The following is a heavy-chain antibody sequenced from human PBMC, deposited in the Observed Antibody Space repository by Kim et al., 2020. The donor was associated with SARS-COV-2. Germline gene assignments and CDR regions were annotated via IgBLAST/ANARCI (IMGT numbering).Heavy chain of an antibody. J-gene: IGHJ6*02. CDR1: GFTFSDYY. V-gene: IGHV3-11*05. D-gene: IGHD5-18*01. CDR2: ISSSSSYT. Sequence: GGSLRLSCAASGFTFSDYYMSWIRQAPGKGLEWVSYISSSSSYTNYADSVKGRFTISRDNAKNSLYLQMNSLRAEDTAVYYCARDLWDIGMAYYYGMDVWGQGTTVTVSS. CDR3: ARDLWDIGMAYYYGMDV.